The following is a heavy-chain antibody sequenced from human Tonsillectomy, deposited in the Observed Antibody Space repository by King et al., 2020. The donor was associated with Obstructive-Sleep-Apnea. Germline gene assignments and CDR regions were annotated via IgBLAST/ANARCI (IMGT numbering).Heavy chain of an antibody. V-gene: IGHV3-49*03. Sequence: VQLVESGGGLVQPGRSLRLSCRVSGFTFGDYGLHWFRQAPGKGPEWVGFIRSNLNGGTIEYAASVKGRFTISRDDSKSTAYLQMNSLKTEDTAVYYFNSDGNFGYWGQGTLVTVSS. CDR1: GFTFGDYG. CDR2: IRSNLNGGTI. CDR3: NSDGNFGY. J-gene: IGHJ4*02.